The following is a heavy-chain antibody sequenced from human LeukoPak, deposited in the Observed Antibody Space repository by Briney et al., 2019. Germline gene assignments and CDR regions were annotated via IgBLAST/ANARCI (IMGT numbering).Heavy chain of an antibody. Sequence: PGGSLRLSCSASGFTFDDYGLSWVRQAPGKGLEWVSGINWNGGETDYLDSVKGRFTISRDNAKNALYLQMNSLRVEDTAFYYCARDGTGSSTSYWGQGTLVTVSS. D-gene: IGHD6-6*01. CDR1: GFTFDDYG. V-gene: IGHV3-20*04. CDR3: ARDGTGSSTSY. CDR2: INWNGGET. J-gene: IGHJ4*02.